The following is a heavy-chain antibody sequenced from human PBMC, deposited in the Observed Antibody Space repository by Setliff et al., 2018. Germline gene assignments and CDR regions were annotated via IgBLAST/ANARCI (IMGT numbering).Heavy chain of an antibody. CDR1: GYTFTNYG. J-gene: IGHJ4*02. V-gene: IGHV1-18*01. D-gene: IGHD2-2*01. Sequence: GASVKVSCKTSGYTFTNYGITWVRQAPGQGLEWMGWINNYNTNTNYAPQFQDRVIMTTDTSTNTAYMELRSLRSDDTAVYYCERLVRYCTTTTCQRTSGDDFWGQGTLVTVSS. CDR3: ERLVRYCTTTTCQRTSGDDF. CDR2: INNYNTNT.